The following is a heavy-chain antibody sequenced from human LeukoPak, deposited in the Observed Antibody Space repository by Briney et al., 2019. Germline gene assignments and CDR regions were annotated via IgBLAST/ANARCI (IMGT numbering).Heavy chain of an antibody. CDR3: ARAYGDYPNWFDP. Sequence: SETLSLTCNVSGDSISSDYWGWIRQPPGKGLEWIGSIYHSGSTYYNPSLKSRVTISVDTSKNQFSLKLSSVTAADTAVYYCARAYGDYPNWFDPWGQGTLVTVSS. CDR1: GDSISSDY. J-gene: IGHJ5*02. CDR2: IYHSGST. V-gene: IGHV4-38-2*02. D-gene: IGHD4-17*01.